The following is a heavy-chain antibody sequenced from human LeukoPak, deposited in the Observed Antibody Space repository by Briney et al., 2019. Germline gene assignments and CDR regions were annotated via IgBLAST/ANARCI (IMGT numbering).Heavy chain of an antibody. CDR3: ARERGYSYWSYFDY. Sequence: PSETLSLTCAVYGGSFSGYYWSWIRQPPGEGLEWIGEINHSGSTNYNPSLKSRVTISVDTSKNQFSLKLSSVTAADTAVYYCARERGYSYWSYFDYWGQGTLVTVSS. CDR2: INHSGST. V-gene: IGHV4-34*01. CDR1: GGSFSGYY. J-gene: IGHJ4*02. D-gene: IGHD5-18*01.